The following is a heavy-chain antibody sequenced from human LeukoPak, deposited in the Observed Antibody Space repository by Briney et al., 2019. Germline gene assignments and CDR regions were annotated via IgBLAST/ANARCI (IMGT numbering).Heavy chain of an antibody. V-gene: IGHV3-23*01. CDR2: IINSGGNT. CDR1: GFTFSNYG. J-gene: IGHJ6*03. Sequence: PGGSLRLSCAASGFTFSNYGMSWVRLAPGKGLEWVSGIINSGGNTYYADSVKGRFTISRYNSKNTLFLQMNSLRAEDTAVYYCARDPADIVVVVAAGNYYYYYYMDVWGKGTTVTISS. D-gene: IGHD2-15*01. CDR3: ARDPADIVVVVAAGNYYYYYYMDV.